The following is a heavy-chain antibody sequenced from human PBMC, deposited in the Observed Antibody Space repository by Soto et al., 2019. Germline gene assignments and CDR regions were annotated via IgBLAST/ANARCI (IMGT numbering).Heavy chain of an antibody. D-gene: IGHD3-3*01. CDR3: ARGPIDDFWSGYPFDY. CDR1: GGTFSSYA. V-gene: IGHV1-69*01. Sequence: QVQLVQSGAEVKKPGSSVKVSCKASGGTFSSYAISWVRQAPGQGLEWMGGIIPIFGTANYAQKFQGRVTITADESTSTDYMELSSLRSEDTAVYYCARGPIDDFWSGYPFDYWGQGTLVTVSS. CDR2: IIPIFGTA. J-gene: IGHJ4*02.